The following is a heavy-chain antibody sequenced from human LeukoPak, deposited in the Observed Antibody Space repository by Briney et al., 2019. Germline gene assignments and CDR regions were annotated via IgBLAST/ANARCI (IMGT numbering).Heavy chain of an antibody. CDR3: ARGRGMDV. J-gene: IGHJ6*04. CDR2: IKQDGSEN. Sequence: GGSLILSCAASGFTFSGNWMTWVRQAPGKGLEWVANIKQDGSENSYLDSVKGRFTISRDNAKNSLYLQMNSLRAEDTAVYYCARGRGMDVWGKGTTVTVSS. CDR1: GFTFSGNW. V-gene: IGHV3-7*01.